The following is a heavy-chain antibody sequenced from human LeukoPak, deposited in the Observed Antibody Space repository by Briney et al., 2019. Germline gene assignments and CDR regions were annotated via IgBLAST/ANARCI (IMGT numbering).Heavy chain of an antibody. CDR2: ISSSGSTI. Sequence: GGSLRLSCAASGFTFSSYEMNWVRQAPGKGLEWVSYISSSGSTIYYADSVKGRFTISRDNAKNSLYLQMNSLRAEDTAVYYCARDASLVMTTVTTDGMDVWGQGTTVTVSS. CDR1: GFTFSSYE. J-gene: IGHJ6*02. D-gene: IGHD4-17*01. V-gene: IGHV3-48*03. CDR3: ARDASLVMTTVTTDGMDV.